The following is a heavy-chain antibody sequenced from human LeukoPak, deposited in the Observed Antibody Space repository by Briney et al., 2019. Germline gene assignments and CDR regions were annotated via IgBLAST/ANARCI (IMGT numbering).Heavy chain of an antibody. CDR1: GGTFSSDA. J-gene: IGHJ5*02. D-gene: IGHD2-2*01. V-gene: IGHV1-69*06. CDR2: IIPIFGTA. Sequence: SVKVSCKASGGTFSSDAISWVRQAPGQGLEWMGGIIPIFGTANYAQKFQGRVTITADKSTSTAYIELSSLRSEDTAVYYCARVGDDCSSTSCTTYNWFDPWGQGTLVTVSS. CDR3: ARVGDDCSSTSCTTYNWFDP.